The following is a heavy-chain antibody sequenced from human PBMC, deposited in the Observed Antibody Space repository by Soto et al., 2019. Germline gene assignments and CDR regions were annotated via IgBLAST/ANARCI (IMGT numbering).Heavy chain of an antibody. Sequence: GGSLRLSCEGSGFIFSNAWMNWVRQAPGKGLEWVGRIKSEPNGGTTDYAAPVKGRFTVSRDDSKRTVYLQMNSLKADDTAVYYCATGGYHFDYWGQGTLVTVSS. V-gene: IGHV3-15*01. D-gene: IGHD2-15*01. CDR2: IKSEPNGGTT. CDR3: ATGGYHFDY. J-gene: IGHJ4*02. CDR1: GFIFSNAW.